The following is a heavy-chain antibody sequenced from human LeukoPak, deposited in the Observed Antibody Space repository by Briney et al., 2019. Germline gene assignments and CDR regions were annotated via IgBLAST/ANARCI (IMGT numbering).Heavy chain of an antibody. D-gene: IGHD2-15*01. J-gene: IGHJ4*02. Sequence: GGSLRLSCAASGFAASGFTFSTFGMHWVRQAPGKGLEWVSAISGSGGSTYYADSVKGRFTISRDNSKNTLYLQMNSLRAEDTAVYYCAKSSEPPLLSGFDYWGQGTLVTVSS. CDR2: ISGSGGST. V-gene: IGHV3-23*01. CDR3: AKSSEPPLLSGFDY. CDR1: GFAASGFTFSTFG.